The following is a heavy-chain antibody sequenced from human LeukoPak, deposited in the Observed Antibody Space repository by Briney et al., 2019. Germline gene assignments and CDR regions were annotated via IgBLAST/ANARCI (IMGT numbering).Heavy chain of an antibody. J-gene: IGHJ4*02. CDR3: ARAIKSITMIVVVTSLDY. V-gene: IGHV1-8*01. Sequence: ASVKVSCKASGYTFTSYDINWVRQATGQGLEWMGWMNPNSGNTGYAQKFQGRVTMTRNTSISTAYMELSSLRSEDTAVYYCARAIKSITMIVVVTSLDYWGQGTLVTVSS. CDR2: MNPNSGNT. D-gene: IGHD3-22*01. CDR1: GYTFTSYD.